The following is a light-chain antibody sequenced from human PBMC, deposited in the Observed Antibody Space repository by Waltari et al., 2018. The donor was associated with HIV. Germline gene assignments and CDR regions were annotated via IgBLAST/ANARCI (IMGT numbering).Light chain of an antibody. J-gene: IGLJ2*01. CDR3: SSYTSSSTLEDVV. CDR1: SSDVGGYNY. CDR2: AVS. V-gene: IGLV2-14*01. Sequence: QSALTQPASVSGSPGQSITISCTGTSSDVGGYNYVSWYQQHPGKAPKLMIYAVSNRPSVVSNRFSGSKSGNTASLTISGLQAEDEADYYCSSYTSSSTLEDVVFGGGTKLTVL.